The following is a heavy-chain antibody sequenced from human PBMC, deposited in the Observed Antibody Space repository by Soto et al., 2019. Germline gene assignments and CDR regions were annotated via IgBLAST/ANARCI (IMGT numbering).Heavy chain of an antibody. J-gene: IGHJ4*02. V-gene: IGHV3-72*01. CDR1: GFTSSDHY. CDR2: TRNKANSYTT. Sequence: EVQLVASGGDLVQPGGSLRLSCAASGFTSSDHYVDWVRQAPGKGLEWVGRTRNKANSYTTEYAASVKARFTISRDDSRNSLYLQMNNLKTEDTAIYYCARSDSSGYVHYWGQGTLVTVSS. CDR3: ARSDSSGYVHY. D-gene: IGHD3-22*01.